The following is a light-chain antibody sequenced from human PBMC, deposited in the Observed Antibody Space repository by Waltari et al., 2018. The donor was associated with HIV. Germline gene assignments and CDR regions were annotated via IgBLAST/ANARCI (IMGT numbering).Light chain of an antibody. CDR2: WAS. J-gene: IGKJ1*01. CDR1: QSLLSNSNKKNY. Sequence: DVVMTQSLDALVGLLGQRFTITCKSSQSLLSNSNKKNYLAWYQQKLGQPPKLLLYWASTRESGVPGRFSGSGSATDFTLTISSLQAEDAAIYFCQQYYLTPPAFGQGTKVEIK. CDR3: QQYYLTPPA. V-gene: IGKV4-1*01.